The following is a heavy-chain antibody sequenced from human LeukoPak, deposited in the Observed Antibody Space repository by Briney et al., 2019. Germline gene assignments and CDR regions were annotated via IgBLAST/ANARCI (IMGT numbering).Heavy chain of an antibody. CDR3: ARHEYQVFPPANWFDP. J-gene: IGHJ5*02. CDR2: FHYSGST. V-gene: IGHV4-39*02. D-gene: IGHD6-6*01. CDR1: GFSLTTSGVG. Sequence: SGPTLVEPMETLTLTCAFSGFSLTTSGVGVGWIRQPPGKGLEWIGSFHYSGSTFYNPSLKSRLTISVDTSKNHFSLKLTSVTAADSAVYYCARHEYQVFPPANWFDPWGQGTLVTVSS.